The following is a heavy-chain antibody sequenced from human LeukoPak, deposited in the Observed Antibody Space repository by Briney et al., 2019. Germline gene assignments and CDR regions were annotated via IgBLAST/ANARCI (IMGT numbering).Heavy chain of an antibody. J-gene: IGHJ4*02. CDR2: ISGSGGGT. CDR3: AKIEGLDYDFWSGYHPFDY. CDR1: GFTFTIYA. V-gene: IGHV3-23*01. Sequence: GGSLRLSCAASGFTFTIYALSWVRQAPGKGLEWVSGISGSGGGTYYADSVKGRFTISRDNSKNTLYLQMNSLRAEDTAVYYCAKIEGLDYDFWSGYHPFDYWGQGTLVTVSS. D-gene: IGHD3-3*01.